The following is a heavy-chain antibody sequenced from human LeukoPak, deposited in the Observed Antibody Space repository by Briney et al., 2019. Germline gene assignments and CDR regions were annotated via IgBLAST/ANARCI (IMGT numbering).Heavy chain of an antibody. D-gene: IGHD1-26*01. CDR1: GASVSSGSYY. Sequence: SETLSLTCNVSGASVSSGSYYWSWIRQHPGKGLEWIGYIYYNGNTNYSPSLKSRVTMSVDTSKNLFSLKVSSVTAADTAVYYCARGRSNYYGMDVWGQGTTVTVSS. V-gene: IGHV4-61*01. J-gene: IGHJ6*02. CDR3: ARGRSNYYGMDV. CDR2: IYYNGNT.